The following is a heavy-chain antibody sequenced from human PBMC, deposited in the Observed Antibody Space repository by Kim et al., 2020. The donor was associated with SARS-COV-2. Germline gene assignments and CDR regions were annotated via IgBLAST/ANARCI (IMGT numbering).Heavy chain of an antibody. J-gene: IGHJ6*02. CDR2: IDPSDSYT. CDR1: GYSFTSYW. CDR3: ARVNTYYYGSGGGYYGMDV. Sequence: GESLKISCKGSGYSFTSYWISWVRQMPGKGLEWMGRIDPSDSYTNYSPSFQGHVTISADKSISTAYLQWSSLKASDTAMYYCARVNTYYYGSGGGYYGMDVWGQGTTVTVSS. D-gene: IGHD3-10*01. V-gene: IGHV5-10-1*01.